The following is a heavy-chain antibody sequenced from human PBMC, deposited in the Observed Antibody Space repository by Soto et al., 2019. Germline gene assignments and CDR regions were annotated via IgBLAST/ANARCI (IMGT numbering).Heavy chain of an antibody. Sequence: EVQLVESGGGLVQPGGSLRLSCAASGFTFSNYWMYWVRQAPGKGLEWVSRINSAGSVSSYADSVKGRLTISRDNVKNTLYLQMDSLRAEDTAVYYCASGDCVGGTCYSLAGSFYYYMDVWGKGTTVTVFS. J-gene: IGHJ6*03. D-gene: IGHD2-15*01. CDR1: GFTFSNYW. CDR2: INSAGSVS. CDR3: ASGDCVGGTCYSLAGSFYYYMDV. V-gene: IGHV3-74*02.